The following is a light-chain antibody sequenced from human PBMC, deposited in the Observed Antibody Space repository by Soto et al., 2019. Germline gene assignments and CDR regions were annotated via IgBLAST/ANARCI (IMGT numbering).Light chain of an antibody. V-gene: IGLV2-11*01. CDR1: SSDVGGYNY. CDR3: CSYAGSYTFV. Sequence: QSALTQPRSVSGSPGQSVTISCTGTSSDVGGYNYVSWYQQHPGKAPKLMIYDVSKRPSAVPDRFSGSKSGNTASLTISGLQAEDEADYYCCSYAGSYTFVFGTGTKATVL. CDR2: DVS. J-gene: IGLJ1*01.